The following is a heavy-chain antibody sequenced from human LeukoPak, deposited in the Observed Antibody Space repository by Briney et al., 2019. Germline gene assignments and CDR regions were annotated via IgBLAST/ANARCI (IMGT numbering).Heavy chain of an antibody. CDR2: ISSSGSTI. J-gene: IGHJ6*02. V-gene: IGHV3-11*01. Sequence: GGSLRLSCAASGFTFSDYYMSWIRQAPGKGLEWVSYISSSGSTIYYADSVKGRFTISRDNAKNSLYLQMNSLRAEDTAVYYCARTPYLSSSWSYYYYGMDVWGQGTTVTVSS. D-gene: IGHD6-13*01. CDR1: GFTFSDYY. CDR3: ARTPYLSSSWSYYYYGMDV.